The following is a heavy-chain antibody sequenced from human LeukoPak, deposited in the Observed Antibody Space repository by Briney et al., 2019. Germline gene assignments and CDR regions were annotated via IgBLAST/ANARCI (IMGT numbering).Heavy chain of an antibody. J-gene: IGHJ4*02. V-gene: IGHV1-69*04. D-gene: IGHD3-22*01. CDR3: ARVKNYYDSSGYYYGENY. CDR2: IIPILGIA. Sequence: RASVKVSCKASGYTFTSYGISWVRQAPGQGLEWMGRIIPILGIANYAQKFQGRVTITADKSTSTAYMELSSLRSEDTAVYYCARVKNYYDSSGYYYGENYWGQGTLVTVSS. CDR1: GYTFTSYG.